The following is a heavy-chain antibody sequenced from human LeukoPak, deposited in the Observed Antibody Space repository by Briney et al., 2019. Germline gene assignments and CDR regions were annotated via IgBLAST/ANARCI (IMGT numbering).Heavy chain of an antibody. V-gene: IGHV1-2*02. Sequence: ASVKVSCKASGYNFTDYYIHWVRQAPGQGLEWMGWINPKSGGTKYAQRFQGRVTMTRDTSITTAYMDVSRLRPDDTAVYYCARDQGHWNGYYFDYWTQGTLVTVSS. D-gene: IGHD1-1*01. CDR2: INPKSGGT. CDR3: ARDQGHWNGYYFDY. J-gene: IGHJ4*02. CDR1: GYNFTDYY.